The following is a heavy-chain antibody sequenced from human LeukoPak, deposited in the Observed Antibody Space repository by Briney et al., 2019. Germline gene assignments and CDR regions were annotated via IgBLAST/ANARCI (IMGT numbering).Heavy chain of an antibody. V-gene: IGHV3-23*01. CDR1: GFTFSSYA. J-gene: IGHJ3*02. Sequence: PGGSLRLSCAASGFTFSSYAMSWVRQAPGKGLEWVSSIPRNGGSTYYADSVKGRFTISRDNSKNTLYLQMNSLRAEDTAVYYCAKDFKDSWIVVVIRDDAFDIWGQGTMVTVSS. CDR3: AKDFKDSWIVVVIRDDAFDI. D-gene: IGHD3-22*01. CDR2: IPRNGGST.